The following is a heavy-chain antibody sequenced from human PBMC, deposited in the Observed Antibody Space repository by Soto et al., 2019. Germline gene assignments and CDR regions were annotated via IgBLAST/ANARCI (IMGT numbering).Heavy chain of an antibody. CDR3: ARGRIPPRIMITFGGVIVTPIFDY. Sequence: SETLSLTCAVYGGSFSGYYWSWIRQPPGKGLEWIGEINHSGSTNYNPSLKSRVTISVDTSKNQFSLKLSSVTAADTAVYYCARGRIPPRIMITFGGVIVTPIFDYWGQGTLVTVSS. J-gene: IGHJ4*02. D-gene: IGHD3-16*02. CDR2: INHSGST. V-gene: IGHV4-34*01. CDR1: GGSFSGYY.